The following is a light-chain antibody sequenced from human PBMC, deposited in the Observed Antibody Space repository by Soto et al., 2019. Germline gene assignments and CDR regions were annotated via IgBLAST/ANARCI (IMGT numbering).Light chain of an antibody. CDR2: AAS. Sequence: DIQMTQSPSSRSASVRDRVTITCRASHSIRNYLNWYQQKPGKAPKLLIYAASSLQSGIPSRFSGSASETGFTLTINSLQPEDFATYYCQQSYSSPRTFGQGTKVDIK. V-gene: IGKV1-39*01. CDR3: QQSYSSPRT. J-gene: IGKJ1*01. CDR1: HSIRNY.